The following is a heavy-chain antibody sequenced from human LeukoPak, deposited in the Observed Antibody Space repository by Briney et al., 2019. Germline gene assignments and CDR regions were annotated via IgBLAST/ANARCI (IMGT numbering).Heavy chain of an antibody. Sequence: ASLKDSCKASGYTFTRYYMHWVRQAPRQGREWMGWINPNSGGTNYAWKFLGRVTMTRDKSISTAYMELSRLRSDDTAVYYCARGRRYSGYDFYLNYWGQGTLVTVSS. CDR1: GYTFTRYY. D-gene: IGHD5-12*01. V-gene: IGHV1-2*02. CDR2: INPNSGGT. CDR3: ARGRRYSGYDFYLNY. J-gene: IGHJ4*02.